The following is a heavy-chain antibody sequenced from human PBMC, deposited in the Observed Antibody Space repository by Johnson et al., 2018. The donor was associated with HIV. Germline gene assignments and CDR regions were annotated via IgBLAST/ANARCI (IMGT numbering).Heavy chain of an antibody. J-gene: IGHJ3*02. D-gene: IGHD3-3*01. V-gene: IGHV3-20*04. CDR1: GFTFDDYG. CDR3: AKDLTYYNFWSGSWGDAFDI. CDR2: INWNGGST. Sequence: VQLMESGGGLVHAGRSLRLSCAASGFTFDDYGMNWVRQAPGKGLEWVSGINWNGGSTGYADSVKGRFTISRDNAKNTLYLQMNSLRVEDTAVYYCAKDLTYYNFWSGSWGDAFDIWGQGTMVTVSS.